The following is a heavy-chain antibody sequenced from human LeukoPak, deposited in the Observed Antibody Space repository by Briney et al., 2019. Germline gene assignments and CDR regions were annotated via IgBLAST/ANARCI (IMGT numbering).Heavy chain of an antibody. Sequence: KSGGSLRLSCAASGFTFNSYSMNWVRQAPGKGLEWVSSISSSSSSIYYADSVKGRFTISRDNAKNSLYLQMNSLRAEDTAVYYCARASGDIVETDTMGSYWGQGTLVTVSS. D-gene: IGHD5-18*01. J-gene: IGHJ4*02. CDR1: GFTFNSYS. CDR2: ISSSSSSI. CDR3: ARASGDIVETDTMGSY. V-gene: IGHV3-21*01.